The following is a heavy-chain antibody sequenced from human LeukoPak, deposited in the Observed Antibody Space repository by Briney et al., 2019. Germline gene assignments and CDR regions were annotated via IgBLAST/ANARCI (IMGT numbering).Heavy chain of an antibody. D-gene: IGHD4-11*01. CDR2: IYHSGST. V-gene: IGHV4-30-2*01. CDR3: ARDSNWYYFDY. CDR1: GGSISSGGYY. Sequence: PSETLSLTCTVSGGSISSGGYYWSWIRQPPGKGLEWIGYIYHSGSTYYNPSLKSRVTIAVDRSKNQFSLKLSSVTAADTAVYYCARDSNWYYFDYWGQGTLVTVSS. J-gene: IGHJ4*02.